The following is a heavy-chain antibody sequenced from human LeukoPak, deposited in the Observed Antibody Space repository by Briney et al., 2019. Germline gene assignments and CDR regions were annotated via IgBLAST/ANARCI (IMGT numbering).Heavy chain of an antibody. Sequence: SGGSLRLSCAASGFTFSSSALSWVRQAPGKGLEWVSSISSSSSYIYYADSVKGRFTISRDNAKNSLYLQMNSLRAEDTAVYYCARDQGGPQPLGYYFDYWGQGTLVTVSS. CDR1: GFTFSSSA. CDR3: ARDQGGPQPLGYYFDY. CDR2: ISSSSSYI. V-gene: IGHV3-21*04. D-gene: IGHD7-27*01. J-gene: IGHJ4*02.